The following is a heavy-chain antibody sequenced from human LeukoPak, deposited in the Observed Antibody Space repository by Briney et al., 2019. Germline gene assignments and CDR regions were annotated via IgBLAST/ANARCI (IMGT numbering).Heavy chain of an antibody. CDR1: GGSISSYY. CDR3: AREGMTTFAFDI. D-gene: IGHD3-16*01. J-gene: IGHJ3*02. CDR2: IYYSGST. Sequence: PSETLSLTCTVSGGSISSYYWSWIRQLPGKGLEWIEYIYYSGSTNYNPSLKSRVTISVDTSKNQFSLKLSSVTAADTAVYYCAREGMTTFAFDIWGQGTMVTVSS. V-gene: IGHV4-59*01.